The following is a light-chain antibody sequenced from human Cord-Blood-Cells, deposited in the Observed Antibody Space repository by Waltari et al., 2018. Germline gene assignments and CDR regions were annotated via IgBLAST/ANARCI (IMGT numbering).Light chain of an antibody. J-gene: IGKJ2*01. Sequence: DIQMTQSPSTLSASVGDRVTITCRASQSISSWLAWDQQKPGKAPKLLIYKASSLESGVPSRFSGSGSGTEFTLTISSLQPDDVATYYCQQYNSYSTFGQGTKLEIK. CDR2: KAS. CDR3: QQYNSYST. CDR1: QSISSW. V-gene: IGKV1-5*03.